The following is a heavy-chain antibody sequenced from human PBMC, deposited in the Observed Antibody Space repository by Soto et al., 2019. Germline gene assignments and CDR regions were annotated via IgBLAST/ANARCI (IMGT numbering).Heavy chain of an antibody. J-gene: IGHJ5*02. CDR1: GGSISSGDYY. CDR2: IYHSGST. Sequence: SQTLSLTCTVSGGSISSGDYYWSWIRQPPGKGLEWIGYIYHSGSTYYNPSLKSRVTISVNTSKNQFSLKLSSVTAADTAVYYCARERPDGARLDPWGQGTLVTVSS. V-gene: IGHV4-30-4*01. D-gene: IGHD6-6*01. CDR3: ARERPDGARLDP.